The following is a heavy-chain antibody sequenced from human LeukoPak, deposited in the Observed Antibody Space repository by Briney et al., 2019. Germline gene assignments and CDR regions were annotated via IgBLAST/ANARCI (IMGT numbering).Heavy chain of an antibody. CDR1: GGSISSGGYS. V-gene: IGHV4-31*03. CDR2: IYYSGST. J-gene: IGHJ6*02. Sequence: SQTLSLTCTVSGGSISSGGYSWSWIRQHPGKGLEWIGYIYYSGSTYYNPSLKSRVTISVDTSKNQFSLKLSSVTAADTAVYYCARTPSYSNYYYYGMDVWGQGTTVTVSS. D-gene: IGHD4-4*01. CDR3: ARTPSYSNYYYYGMDV.